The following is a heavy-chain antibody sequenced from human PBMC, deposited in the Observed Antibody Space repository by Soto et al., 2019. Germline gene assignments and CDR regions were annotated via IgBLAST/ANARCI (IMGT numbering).Heavy chain of an antibody. J-gene: IGHJ4*02. V-gene: IGHV2-5*01. Sequence: QITLKESGPTLVKPTEPLTLTCTFSGFSLTTTGVGVGWIRQPPGKALEWLAIIYWNGDNRYRPSLEGRFTITKDTSKNQVVLTMTNMDPVETAIYYCGHRARGATFDYWGQGILVTVSS. CDR3: GHRARGATFDY. CDR1: GFSLTTTGVG. D-gene: IGHD3-10*01. CDR2: IYWNGDN.